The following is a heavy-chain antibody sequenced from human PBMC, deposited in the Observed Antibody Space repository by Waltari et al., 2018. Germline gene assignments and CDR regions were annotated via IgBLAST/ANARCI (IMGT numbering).Heavy chain of an antibody. V-gene: IGHV4-4*02. CDR2: IHGSGRT. J-gene: IGHJ4*02. CDR1: GDSMDSNYW. CDR3: ARDRGRGLYLDS. Sequence: QLQLHQSGPRLVKPSDSLSPPCAVPGDSMDSNYWWHWVRQPSGKGLEWIGQIHGSGRTNYNPSLESRVTVSIDTSNNQFSLKVSYATAADTAVYYCARDRGRGLYLDSWGQGTLVTVSP. D-gene: IGHD2-15*01.